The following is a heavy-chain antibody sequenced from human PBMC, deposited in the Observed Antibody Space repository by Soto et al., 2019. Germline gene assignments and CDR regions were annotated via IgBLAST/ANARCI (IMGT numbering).Heavy chain of an antibody. V-gene: IGHV4-39*01. Sequence: SETLSLTCTVSGVSITTTSYYWGWIRQPPGKGLEWIGSVYFSGTTYYNPSLKSRVTISVDTSKNHFPLRLSSVTAADTAIYYCARQGSYWGQGTLVTVSS. CDR2: VYFSGTT. CDR1: GVSITTTSYY. J-gene: IGHJ4*02. CDR3: ARQGSY.